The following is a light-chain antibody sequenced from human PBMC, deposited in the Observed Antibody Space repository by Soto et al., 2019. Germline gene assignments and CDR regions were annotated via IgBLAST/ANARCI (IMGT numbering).Light chain of an antibody. Sequence: QSVLAQPPSASGTPGQSVTISCSGSSSNIGGNTVNWYQVLPGAAPRLLIYDDNRRPSGVPDRFSGSKSGTSSTLAISGLQSQDEAYYYCATWDDSLDGGVVFGGGTKLTVL. V-gene: IGLV1-44*01. CDR2: DDN. J-gene: IGLJ3*02. CDR1: SSNIGGNT. CDR3: ATWDDSLDGGVV.